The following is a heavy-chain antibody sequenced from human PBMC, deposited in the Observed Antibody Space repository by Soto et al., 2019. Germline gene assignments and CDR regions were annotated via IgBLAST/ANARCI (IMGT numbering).Heavy chain of an antibody. Sequence: GGSLRLSCAASGFTFSSYAMSWARQAPGKGLEWVSTISVSGHDTYYADSVKGRFTISRDNSRDTLYLEMNSLRAEDTALYYCAKFQVEGYHNYYGMDVWGQGTTVTVSS. CDR2: ISVSGHDT. V-gene: IGHV3-23*01. CDR3: AKFQVEGYHNYYGMDV. CDR1: GFTFSSYA. J-gene: IGHJ6*02.